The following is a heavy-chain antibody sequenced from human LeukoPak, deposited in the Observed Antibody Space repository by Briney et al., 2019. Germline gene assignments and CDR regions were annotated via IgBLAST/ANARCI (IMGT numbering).Heavy chain of an antibody. J-gene: IGHJ4*02. D-gene: IGHD2-15*01. CDR2: IYYSGST. Sequence: PSETLSLTCTVSGGSISSSSYYWGWIRQPPGKGLEWIGSIYYSGSTYYNPSLKSRVTISVDTSKNQFSLKLSSVTAADTAVYYCARVSNELGYCGGGTCLGFDYWGQGTLVTVSS. CDR1: GGSISSSSYY. CDR3: ARVSNELGYCGGGTCLGFDY. V-gene: IGHV4-39*01.